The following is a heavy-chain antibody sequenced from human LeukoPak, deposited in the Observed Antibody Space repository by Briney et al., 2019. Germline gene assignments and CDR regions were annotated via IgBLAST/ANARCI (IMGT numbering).Heavy chain of an antibody. V-gene: IGHV3-33*01. CDR1: GFTFSSYG. J-gene: IGHJ4*02. CDR3: ARDFSLQLFDY. Sequence: GGSLRLSCAASGFTFSSYGFHWVGQAPGKGRECVAVIWSSRRYKASAASVKCRSTISRDDAQNTLYLQMNSLRAEDTAVYYCARDFSLQLFDYWGQGTLVSVFS. CDR2: IWSSRRYK. D-gene: IGHD5-24*01.